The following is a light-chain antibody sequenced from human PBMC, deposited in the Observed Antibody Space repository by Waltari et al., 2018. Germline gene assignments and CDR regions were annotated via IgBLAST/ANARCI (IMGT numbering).Light chain of an antibody. CDR2: QDN. CDR1: KLGDKY. V-gene: IGLV3-1*01. Sequence: SYELTQPPSVSVSPGQTAIITCSGDKLGDKYACWYQQKPGQSPVLVIYQDNKRPSGIPERCSGSNSGNTATLTISGTQAMDEADYYCQVWDRSAHVVFGGGTKVTVL. J-gene: IGLJ2*01. CDR3: QVWDRSAHVV.